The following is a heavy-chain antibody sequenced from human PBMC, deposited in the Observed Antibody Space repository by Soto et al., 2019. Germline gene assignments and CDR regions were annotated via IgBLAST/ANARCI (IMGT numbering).Heavy chain of an antibody. CDR2: IYYSGST. Sequence: SETLSLTCTVSGGSISSYYWSWIRQPPGKGLEWIGYIYYSGSTNYNPSLKSRVTISVDTSKNQFSLKLSSVTAADTAVYYCARGWYYYGSGSYYNPNNWFDPWGQGTLVTVSS. D-gene: IGHD3-10*01. CDR1: GGSISSYY. J-gene: IGHJ5*02. V-gene: IGHV4-59*01. CDR3: ARGWYYYGSGSYYNPNNWFDP.